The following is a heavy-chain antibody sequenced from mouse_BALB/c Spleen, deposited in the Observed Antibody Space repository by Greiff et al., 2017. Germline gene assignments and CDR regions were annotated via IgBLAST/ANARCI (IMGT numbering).Heavy chain of an antibody. J-gene: IGHJ2*01. CDR3: ARWGVHFDY. CDR2: IYPGSGNT. V-gene: IGHV1-77*01. Sequence: VQRVESGAELARPGASVKLSCKASGYTFTDYYINWVKQRTGQGLEWIGEIYPGSGNTYYNEKFKGKATLTADKSSSTAYMQLSSLTSEDSAVYFCARWGVHFDYWGQGTTLTVSS. CDR1: GYTFTDYY.